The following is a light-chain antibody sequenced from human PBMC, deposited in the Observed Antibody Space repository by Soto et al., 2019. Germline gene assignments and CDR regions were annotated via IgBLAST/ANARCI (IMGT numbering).Light chain of an antibody. Sequence: EIVMTQSPATLSVSPGERATLSCRASQSVSSNLAWYQQKPGQAPRLLIYGASTRATGIPARFSGSRSGTEFTLTISSLQSEDFAVYYCQHYNNWPRTFGHGTKVDIK. J-gene: IGKJ1*01. CDR1: QSVSSN. CDR2: GAS. V-gene: IGKV3-15*01. CDR3: QHYNNWPRT.